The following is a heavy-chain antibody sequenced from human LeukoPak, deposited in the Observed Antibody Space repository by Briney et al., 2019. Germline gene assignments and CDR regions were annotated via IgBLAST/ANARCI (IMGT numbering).Heavy chain of an antibody. D-gene: IGHD3-22*01. CDR3: AKDTGVGYCYDSSGYCPS. Sequence: PGGSLRLSCAASGFTFDDYAMRWVRQAPGKGLEWVSLISGDGGSTYYADSLRGRFTISRDNAKNSLYLQMNSLRTEDTALYYCAKDTGVGYCYDSSGYCPSWGQGTLVTVSS. V-gene: IGHV3-43*02. CDR2: ISGDGGST. CDR1: GFTFDDYA. J-gene: IGHJ4*02.